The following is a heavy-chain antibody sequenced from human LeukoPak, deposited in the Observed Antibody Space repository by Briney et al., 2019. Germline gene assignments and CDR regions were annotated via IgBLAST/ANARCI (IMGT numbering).Heavy chain of an antibody. Sequence: GGSLRLSCVASGFTFSSHVTHWVRQAPGKGLEWLVIISYDGTTKYYADSVKGRFTMSRDNSRNTLYLQMRSLRANDTAVYYCARGTSGSYYMDSWGQGTLVTVSS. CDR2: ISYDGTTK. V-gene: IGHV3-30-3*01. D-gene: IGHD3-10*01. CDR3: ARGTSGSYYMDS. CDR1: GFTFSSHV. J-gene: IGHJ4*02.